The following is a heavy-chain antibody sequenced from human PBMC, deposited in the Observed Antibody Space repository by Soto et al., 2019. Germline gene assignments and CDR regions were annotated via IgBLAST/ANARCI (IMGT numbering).Heavy chain of an antibody. J-gene: IGHJ1*01. Sequence: PGGSLRVSCAASGFTFSRYAISWVPQAPGKGLECVSSISGGGGSTYYADSVKGRFTISRDNSKNTLYLQMNSLRAEDTAVYYCAKDGDILSGYPEYFQHWGQGTLVTVSS. CDR2: ISGGGGST. V-gene: IGHV3-23*01. D-gene: IGHD3-9*01. CDR3: AKDGDILSGYPEYFQH. CDR1: GFTFSRYA.